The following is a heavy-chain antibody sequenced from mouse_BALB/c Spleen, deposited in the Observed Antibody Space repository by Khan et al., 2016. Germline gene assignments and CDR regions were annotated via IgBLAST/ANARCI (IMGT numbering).Heavy chain of an antibody. CDR3: ADWRPAGFAY. D-gene: IGHD4-1*01. CDR1: GYTFTDYS. J-gene: IGHJ3*01. Sequence: QIQLVQSGPELKKPGETVKISCKASGYTFTDYSMHWVKQAPGKGLKWMGWINTETGEPTYADDFKGRFAFSLATSASTAYLQINNLKNEDTAAYFCADWRPAGFAYWGQGTLVTVSA. CDR2: INTETGEP. V-gene: IGHV9-2-1*01.